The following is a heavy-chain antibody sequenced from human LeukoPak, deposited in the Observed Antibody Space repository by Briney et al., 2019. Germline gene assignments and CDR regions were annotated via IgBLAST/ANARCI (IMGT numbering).Heavy chain of an antibody. V-gene: IGHV3-48*04. Sequence: GGSLRLSCAASGFTFSSYSMNWVRQAPGKGLEWVSYISSSSSTIYYADSVKGRFTISRDNAKNSLYLQMNSLRAEDTAVYYCARVGITMSASYYFDYWGQGTLVTVSS. D-gene: IGHD3-10*02. CDR3: ARVGITMSASYYFDY. CDR2: ISSSSSTI. J-gene: IGHJ4*02. CDR1: GFTFSSYS.